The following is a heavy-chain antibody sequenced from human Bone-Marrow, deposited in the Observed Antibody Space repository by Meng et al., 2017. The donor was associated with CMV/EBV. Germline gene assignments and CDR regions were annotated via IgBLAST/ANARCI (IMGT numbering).Heavy chain of an antibody. CDR1: GFTFNSYA. Sequence: ESLKISCGASGFTFNSYAMSWVRQAPGKGLEWVSTISGSGASTYYADSVKGRFTISRDNSKNTLYLQMNSLRADDTAGYYCAKVPDGYVWSGYPDYWGQGTLVTVSS. D-gene: IGHD3-3*01. J-gene: IGHJ4*02. V-gene: IGHV3-23*01. CDR3: AKVPDGYVWSGYPDY. CDR2: ISGSGAST.